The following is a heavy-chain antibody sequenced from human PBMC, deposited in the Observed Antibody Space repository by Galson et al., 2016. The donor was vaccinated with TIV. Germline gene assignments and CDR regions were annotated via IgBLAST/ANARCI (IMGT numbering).Heavy chain of an antibody. CDR3: VRDRLGWH. CDR2: IDTDGPTT. D-gene: IGHD3-16*01. J-gene: IGHJ1*01. V-gene: IGHV3-74*01. CDR1: GISVNNDW. Sequence: SLRLSCAASGISVNNDWMHWVRQSPEKGLVWVARIDTDGPTTYYADSVKGRFSISRDNAKNTLYLQMNNLIADDTAVYYCVRDRLGWHWGQGTLVTVSS.